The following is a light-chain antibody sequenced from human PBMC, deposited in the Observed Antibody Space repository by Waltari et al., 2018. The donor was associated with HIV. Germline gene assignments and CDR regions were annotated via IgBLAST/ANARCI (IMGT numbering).Light chain of an antibody. Sequence: DIQMTQSPSTLSASVGDRVTITVRASQSISSWLAWYQQKPGKAPKRLIYKASSLESGVPSRFSGSGSGTEFTLTISSLQPDDFATYYCQQYNSYSYTFGQGTKLEIK. J-gene: IGKJ2*01. CDR2: KAS. CDR1: QSISSW. CDR3: QQYNSYSYT. V-gene: IGKV1-5*03.